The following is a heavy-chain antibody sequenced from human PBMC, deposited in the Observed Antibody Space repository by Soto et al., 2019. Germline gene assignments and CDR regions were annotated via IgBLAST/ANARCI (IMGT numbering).Heavy chain of an antibody. D-gene: IGHD3-22*01. CDR2: ISGSGGST. CDR3: AKPPGLLFDY. J-gene: IGHJ4*02. V-gene: IGHV3-23*01. Sequence: ETLSLTCTVSGGSIISYYLSWVRQAPGKGLEWVSAISGSGGSTYYADSVKGRFTISRDNSKNTLYLQMNSLRAEDTAVYYCAKPPGLLFDYWGQGTLVTVS. CDR1: GGSIISYY.